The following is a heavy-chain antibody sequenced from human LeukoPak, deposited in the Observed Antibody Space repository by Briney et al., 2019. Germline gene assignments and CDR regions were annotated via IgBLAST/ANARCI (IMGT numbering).Heavy chain of an antibody. Sequence: GGSLRLSCAASGFTFSSYNMKWVRQAPGKGLEWVSYISPASDTIHYADSMRGRFTISRDNAKYSLYLQMDSLRAEDTAVYYCARDVYYGSGTFGYWGQGTLVTVSS. J-gene: IGHJ4*02. CDR2: ISPASDTI. D-gene: IGHD3-10*01. V-gene: IGHV3-48*01. CDR1: GFTFSSYN. CDR3: ARDVYYGSGTFGY.